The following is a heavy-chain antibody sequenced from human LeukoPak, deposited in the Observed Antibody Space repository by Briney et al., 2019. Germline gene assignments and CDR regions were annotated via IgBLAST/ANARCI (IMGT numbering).Heavy chain of an antibody. CDR2: ISSSGSTI. Sequence: GGSLRLSCAASGFTFSSYEMNWVRQAPGKGLEWVSYISSSGSTIYYADSVKGRFTISRDNAENSLYLQMNSLRAEDTAVYYCAREETNGDFDYWGQGTLVTVSS. D-gene: IGHD4-17*01. J-gene: IGHJ4*02. V-gene: IGHV3-48*03. CDR3: AREETNGDFDY. CDR1: GFTFSSYE.